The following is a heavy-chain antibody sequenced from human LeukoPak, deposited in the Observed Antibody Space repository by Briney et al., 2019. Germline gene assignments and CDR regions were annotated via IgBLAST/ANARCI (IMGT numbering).Heavy chain of an antibody. CDR3: ARHSSASYYHGSGSYYNVN. D-gene: IGHD3-10*01. CDR2: VSYSGRT. V-gene: IGHV4-39*01. CDR1: GGSISSSNYY. J-gene: IGHJ4*02. Sequence: SETLSLTCTVSGGSISSSNYYWGWIRQPPGKGLEWIGSVSYSGRTYYNPSLKGRVTISVDTSKHQFSLKLSSVTAADTAVYYCARHSSASYYHGSGSYYNVNWCQGTLVTVSS.